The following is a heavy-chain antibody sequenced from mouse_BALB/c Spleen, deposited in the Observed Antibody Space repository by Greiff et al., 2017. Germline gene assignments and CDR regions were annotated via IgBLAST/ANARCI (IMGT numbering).Heavy chain of an antibody. CDR3: ARGGTYYRYDGYAMDY. Sequence: EVQRVESGGGLVKPGGSLKLSCAASGFTFSDYYMYWVRQTPEKRLEWVATISDGGSYTYYPDSVKGRFTISRDNAKNNLYLQMSSLKSEDTAMYYCARGGTYYRYDGYAMDYWGQGTSVTVSS. V-gene: IGHV5-4*02. J-gene: IGHJ4*01. D-gene: IGHD2-14*01. CDR2: ISDGGSYT. CDR1: GFTFSDYY.